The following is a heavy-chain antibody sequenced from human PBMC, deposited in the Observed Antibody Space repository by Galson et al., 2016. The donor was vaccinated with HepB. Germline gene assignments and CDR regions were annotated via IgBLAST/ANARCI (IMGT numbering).Heavy chain of an antibody. V-gene: IGHV1-18*01. CDR3: ARDSQYQALSGSGGFDN. CDR1: GYTFTNFG. CDR2: ISAYNGNT. Sequence: SVKVSCKASGYTFTNFGVTWVRQAPGQGLEWMGWISAYNGNTNYAQKVQGRVTMTTDTSTSTAYMELRSLRSDETAVYYCARDSQYQALSGSGGFDNWGQGTLVTVSS. D-gene: IGHD2-2*01. J-gene: IGHJ4*02.